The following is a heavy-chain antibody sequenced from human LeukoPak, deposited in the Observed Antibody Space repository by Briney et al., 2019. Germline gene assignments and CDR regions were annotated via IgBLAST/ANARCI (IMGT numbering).Heavy chain of an antibody. J-gene: IGHJ5*02. CDR2: ISGSGGGT. CDR3: AKAPVGATPNWFDP. D-gene: IGHD1-26*01. Sequence: PGGSLRLSCAASGFTFSSYAMSWVRQAPEKGLEWVSTISGSGGGTYYADSVKGRFSISRDDSKNTLYLQMNSLRAEDTAVYYCAKAPVGATPNWFDPWGQGTLVTVSS. V-gene: IGHV3-23*01. CDR1: GFTFSSYA.